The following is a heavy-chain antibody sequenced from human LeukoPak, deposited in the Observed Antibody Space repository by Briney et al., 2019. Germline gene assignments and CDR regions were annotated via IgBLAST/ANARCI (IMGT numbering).Heavy chain of an antibody. CDR3: AKDGFRDSSSWYWGGHYYYYGMDV. Sequence: PGGSLRLSCAASGFTLRNYAMSWVRQAPGKGLEWVSSIGAGDKYTYHIDSVKGRFTITRDNSKNTLYLQMNSLRAEDTAVYYCAKDGFRDSSSWYWGGHYYYYGMDVWGQGTTVTVSS. V-gene: IGHV3-23*01. CDR1: GFTLRNYA. J-gene: IGHJ6*02. D-gene: IGHD6-13*01. CDR2: IGAGDKYT.